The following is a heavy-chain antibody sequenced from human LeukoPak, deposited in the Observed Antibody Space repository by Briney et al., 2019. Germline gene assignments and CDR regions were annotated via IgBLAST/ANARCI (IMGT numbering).Heavy chain of an antibody. V-gene: IGHV5-51*01. D-gene: IGHD6-19*01. J-gene: IGHJ4*02. CDR3: ARRIAVAGDYTDYLDY. CDR2: IYPGDSDT. Sequence: WVRQPPGKGLEWMGIIYPGDSDTRYSPSFQGQVTISADKSISTAYLQWSSLRASDSAMYYCARRIAVAGDYTDYLDYWGQGTLVTVPS.